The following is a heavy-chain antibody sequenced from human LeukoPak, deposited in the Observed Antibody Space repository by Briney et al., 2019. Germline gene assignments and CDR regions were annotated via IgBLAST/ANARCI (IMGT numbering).Heavy chain of an antibody. D-gene: IGHD1-26*01. V-gene: IGHV4-59*01. CDR2: IYYSGST. Sequence: SETLSLTCTVSGGSISTYYWSWIRQPPGKGLEWIGYIYYSGSTNYNPSLKSRVTISVDTSKNQFSLKLNSVSAADTAVYYCARGLVYSGSPDYFDLWGQGTLVTVSS. J-gene: IGHJ4*02. CDR3: ARGLVYSGSPDYFDL. CDR1: GGSISTYY.